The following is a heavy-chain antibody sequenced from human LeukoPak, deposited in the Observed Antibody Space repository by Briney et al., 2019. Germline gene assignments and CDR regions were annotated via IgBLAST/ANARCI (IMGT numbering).Heavy chain of an antibody. V-gene: IGHV3-15*01. CDR3: TAIALAGFSVFDY. J-gene: IGHJ4*02. Sequence: GGSLRLSCAASGFTFNNAWMSWVRQAPGKGLEWVGRIKRKIDGETIDYAAPVKGRFTISRDDSENTLYLQMNSLKTEDTAVYYCTAIALAGFSVFDYWGQGTLVTASS. CDR1: GFTFNNAW. D-gene: IGHD6-19*01. CDR2: IKRKIDGETI.